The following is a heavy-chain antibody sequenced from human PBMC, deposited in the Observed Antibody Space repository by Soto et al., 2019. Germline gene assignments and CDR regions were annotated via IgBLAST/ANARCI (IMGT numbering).Heavy chain of an antibody. Sequence: QVQLQESGPGLVKPSETLSLTCTVSGGSVSSGSYYWSWIRQPPGKGLEWIGSIYYSGSTNYNPYLKSRVTIPVDTSKNQCSLKLSSVTAADTAVYYGARGPDCYDSSGYDYPPDYWGQGTLVTVSS. CDR1: GGSVSSGSYY. D-gene: IGHD3-22*01. CDR2: IYYSGST. CDR3: ARGPDCYDSSGYDYPPDY. V-gene: IGHV4-61*01. J-gene: IGHJ4*02.